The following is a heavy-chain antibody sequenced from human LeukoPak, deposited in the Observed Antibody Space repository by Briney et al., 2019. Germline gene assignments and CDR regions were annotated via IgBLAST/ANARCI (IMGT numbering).Heavy chain of an antibody. D-gene: IGHD3-16*01. CDR1: GASISTVY. Sequence: KPSETLSLTWTLSGASISTVYWGWVRQPPGKGLEWIGYIYHSGTTNYSPSLKSRVTISVDTSKSQLSLKLNSVTAADTAVYYCAREEYNDSDYRLCYWGQGALVTVSS. CDR3: AREEYNDSDYRLCY. V-gene: IGHV4-59*01. CDR2: IYHSGTT. J-gene: IGHJ4*02.